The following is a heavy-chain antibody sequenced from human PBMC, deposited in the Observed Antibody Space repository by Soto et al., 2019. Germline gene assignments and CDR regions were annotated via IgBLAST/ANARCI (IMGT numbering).Heavy chain of an antibody. CDR3: AGDRGSSYPFDL. CDR2: TFYRSRWYY. D-gene: IGHD3-10*01. V-gene: IGHV6-1*01. CDR1: GDSVSSNSVA. Sequence: QAQLQQSGPGLVKPSQTLSLTCAISGDSVSSNSVAWNWIRQSPPRGLEWLGRTFYRSRWYYDYAVFVKSRIKITPDTSKNQFSLQLNSLTPEDTAVYYRAGDRGSSYPFDLWGQGTLVTVSS. J-gene: IGHJ5*02.